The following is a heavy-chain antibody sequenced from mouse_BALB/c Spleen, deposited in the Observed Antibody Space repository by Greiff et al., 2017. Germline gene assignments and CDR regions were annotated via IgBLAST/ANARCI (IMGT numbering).Heavy chain of an antibody. J-gene: IGHJ4*01. CDR3: ARDGGTYDGYYYAMDY. V-gene: IGHV2-9*02. Sequence: VQRVESGPGLVAPSQSLSITCTVSGFSLTSYGVHWVRQPPGKGLEWLGVIWAGGSTNYNSALMSRLSISKDNSKSQVFLKMNSLQTDDTAMYYCARDGGTYDGYYYAMDYWGQGTSVTVSS. CDR2: IWAGGST. CDR1: GFSLTSYG. D-gene: IGHD2-3*01.